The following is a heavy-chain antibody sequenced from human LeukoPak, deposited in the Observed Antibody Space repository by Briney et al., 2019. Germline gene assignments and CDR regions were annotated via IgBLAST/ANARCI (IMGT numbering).Heavy chain of an antibody. V-gene: IGHV3-7*01. CDR2: IKQDGVEK. CDR1: GFTFSSYG. Sequence: GGSLRLSCAASGFTFSSYGMHWVRQAPCKGLEWVANIKQDGVEKYYVDSVKGRFTISRDNAKNSLYLQMDSLRAEDTAVYYCTREKEMVRGGNYYYMDVWGKGTTVTVSS. J-gene: IGHJ6*03. D-gene: IGHD3-10*01. CDR3: TREKEMVRGGNYYYMDV.